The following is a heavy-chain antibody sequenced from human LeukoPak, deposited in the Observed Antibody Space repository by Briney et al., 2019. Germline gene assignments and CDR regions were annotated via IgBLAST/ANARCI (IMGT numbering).Heavy chain of an antibody. D-gene: IGHD5-18*01. CDR2: INPNSGGT. V-gene: IGHV1-2*04. J-gene: IGHJ3*02. Sequence: ASVKVSCKASGYTFAGYYMHWVRQAPGQGLEWMGWINPNSGGTNYAQKFQGWVTMTRDTSISTAYMELSRLRSDDTAVYYCAREGYSYGYDAFDIWGQGTIVTVSS. CDR1: GYTFAGYY. CDR3: AREGYSYGYDAFDI.